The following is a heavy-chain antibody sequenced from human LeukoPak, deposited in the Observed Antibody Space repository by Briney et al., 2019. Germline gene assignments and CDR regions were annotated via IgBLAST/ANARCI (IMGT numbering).Heavy chain of an antibody. CDR3: ASSAGTDRYCSSTSCSYYYYGMDV. V-gene: IGHV1-69*04. Sequence: GASVKVSCKASGGTFSSYAISWVRQAPGQGLEWRGRIIPIFGIANYAQKFQGRVTITADKSTSTAYMELSSLRSEETAVYSCASSAGTDRYCSSTSCSYYYYGMDVWGQGTTVTVSS. CDR2: IIPIFGIA. J-gene: IGHJ6*02. D-gene: IGHD2-2*01. CDR1: GGTFSSYA.